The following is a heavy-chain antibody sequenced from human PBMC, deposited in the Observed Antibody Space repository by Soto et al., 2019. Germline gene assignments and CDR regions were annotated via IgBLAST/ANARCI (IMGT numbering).Heavy chain of an antibody. CDR3: AKDRHDYGDDAFDI. V-gene: IGHV3-9*01. D-gene: IGHD4-17*01. J-gene: IGHJ3*02. CDR2: ISWNSGSI. Sequence: EVQLVESGGGLVQPGRSLRLSCAASGFTFDDYAMHWVRQAPGKGLEWVSGISWNSGSIGYADSVKGRFTISRDNAKNSLYLQMNSLRAEDTALYCCAKDRHDYGDDAFDIWGQGTMVTVSS. CDR1: GFTFDDYA.